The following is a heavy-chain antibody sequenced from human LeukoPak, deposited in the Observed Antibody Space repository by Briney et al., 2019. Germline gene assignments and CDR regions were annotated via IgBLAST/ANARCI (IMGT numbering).Heavy chain of an antibody. CDR1: GGSIRSHY. J-gene: IGHJ6*03. CDR2: IYYSGTT. CDR3: ARVGARPGTTDYYYYYYYMDV. Sequence: SETLSLTCTDSGGSIRSHYWSWIRQPPGKGLEWIGYIYYSGTTTYNPSLKSRVIISVDTSKNQFSLKLTSVTTADTAVYYCARVGARPGTTDYYYYYYYMDVWGKGTTVTVSS. V-gene: IGHV4-59*11. D-gene: IGHD1-7*01.